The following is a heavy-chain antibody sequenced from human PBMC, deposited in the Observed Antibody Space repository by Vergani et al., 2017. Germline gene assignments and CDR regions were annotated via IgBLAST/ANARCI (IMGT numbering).Heavy chain of an antibody. V-gene: IGHV3-23*04. CDR3: AKYYNIMGALHY. D-gene: IGHD3-22*01. Sequence: EVQMVESGGGLVKPGGSLRLSCAASGFTFNIYAMSWVRQAPGKGLEWVSTITYNGGRTYYADSVTGRFTISRDNSKNTLFLQLKTLRAEDTGVYYCAKYYNIMGALHYWGQGTLVAVSS. J-gene: IGHJ4*02. CDR2: ITYNGGRT. CDR1: GFTFNIYA.